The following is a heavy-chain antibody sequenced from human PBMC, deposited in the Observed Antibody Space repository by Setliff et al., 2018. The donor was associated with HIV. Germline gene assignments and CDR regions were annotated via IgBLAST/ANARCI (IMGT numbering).Heavy chain of an antibody. CDR3: ARVKSIKATLVRLWPRFDL. V-gene: IGHV4-34*01. CDR2: IDDSGSI. D-gene: IGHD3-10*01. J-gene: IGHJ5*02. CDR1: TESLTRYD. Sequence: SETLSLTCAVYTESLTRYDWAWIRQSPEKGLEWIGEIDDSGSIIYNPSLQSRVTMSVDTSKNQFSLKVRSLTAADTGLYYCARVKSIKATLVRLWPRFDLWGQGTQVTVSS.